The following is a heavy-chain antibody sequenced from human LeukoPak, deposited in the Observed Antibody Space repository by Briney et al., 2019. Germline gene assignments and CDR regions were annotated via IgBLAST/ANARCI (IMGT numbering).Heavy chain of an antibody. D-gene: IGHD2-2*01. V-gene: IGHV3-7*03. CDR2: IKQDGSEK. CDR3: ARDRPHIVVVPAANPSSYYYYYMDV. Sequence: PGGSLRLSCAASGFTFSSYWMSWVRQAPGKGLEWVANIKQDGSEKYYVDSVKGRFTISRDNAKNSLYLQMNSLRAEDTALYYCARDRPHIVVVPAANPSSYYYYYMDVWGKGTTVTVSS. CDR1: GFTFSSYW. J-gene: IGHJ6*03.